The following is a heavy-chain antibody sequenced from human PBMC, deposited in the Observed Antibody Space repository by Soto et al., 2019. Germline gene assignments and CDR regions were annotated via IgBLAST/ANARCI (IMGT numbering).Heavy chain of an antibody. CDR3: AHRAVLCSGGTCYSHPFDF. D-gene: IGHD2-15*01. J-gene: IGHJ4*02. Sequence: QITLKESGPTLVKPTQTLTLTCTFSGFSLTTTGVGVGWIRQPPGKALEWLAIIYWDDDKRYSPSLKSRLTITKDTSKNQVVLTMTIMDPVDTATYFCAHRAVLCSGGTCYSHPFDFWGQGTLVTVSS. V-gene: IGHV2-5*02. CDR1: GFSLTTTGVG. CDR2: IYWDDDK.